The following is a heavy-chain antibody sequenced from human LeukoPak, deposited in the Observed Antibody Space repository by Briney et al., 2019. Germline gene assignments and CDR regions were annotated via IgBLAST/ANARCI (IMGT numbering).Heavy chain of an antibody. Sequence: ASVKVSCKASGYTFTGHCMYWVRQAPGQGLEWMGWINPNSGDTNYAQKFQGRVTMTRDTSNSTAYMDLNRLTSDDTAVYYCARRLTTSQDLDYWGQGTLVTVSS. CDR2: INPNSGDT. CDR1: GYTFTGHC. V-gene: IGHV1-2*02. J-gene: IGHJ4*02. D-gene: IGHD2-2*01. CDR3: ARRLTTSQDLDY.